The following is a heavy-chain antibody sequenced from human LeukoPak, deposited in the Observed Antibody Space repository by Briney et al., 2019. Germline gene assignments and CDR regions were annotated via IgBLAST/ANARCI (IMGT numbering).Heavy chain of an antibody. CDR1: GFTFSSYE. CDR3: AKDHEEKSSGPYDAFDI. Sequence: GGSLRLSCAASGFTFSSYEMNWVRQAPGKGLEWVSYISSSGSTTYYADSVKGRLTISRDNSKNTLYLQMNSLRAEDTAVYYCAKDHEEKSSGPYDAFDIWGQGTMVTVSS. D-gene: IGHD6-19*01. CDR2: ISSSGSTT. J-gene: IGHJ3*02. V-gene: IGHV3-48*03.